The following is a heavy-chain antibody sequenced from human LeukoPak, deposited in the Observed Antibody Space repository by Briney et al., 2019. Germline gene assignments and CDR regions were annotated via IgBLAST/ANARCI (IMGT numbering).Heavy chain of an antibody. CDR3: ARDDCSGGSCYLVRGMDV. D-gene: IGHD2-15*01. V-gene: IGHV3-30-3*01. CDR2: ISYDGSNK. J-gene: IGHJ6*02. CDR1: GFTFSSYA. Sequence: GGSLRLSCAASGFTFSSYAMHSVRQAPGKGLGWVAVISYDGSNKYYADSVKGRFTISRDNSKNTLYLQMNSLRAEDTAVYYCARDDCSGGSCYLVRGMDVWGQGTTVTVSS.